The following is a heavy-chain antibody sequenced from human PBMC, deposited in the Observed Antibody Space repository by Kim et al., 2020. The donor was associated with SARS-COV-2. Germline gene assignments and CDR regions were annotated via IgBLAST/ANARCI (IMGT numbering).Heavy chain of an antibody. CDR3: ASLNYDSSGNY. Sequence: ANYAQKFQGRVTITADKSTSTAYMELSSLRSEDTAVYYCASLNYDSSGNYWGQGTLVTVSS. V-gene: IGHV1-69*02. J-gene: IGHJ4*02. CDR2: A. D-gene: IGHD3-22*01.